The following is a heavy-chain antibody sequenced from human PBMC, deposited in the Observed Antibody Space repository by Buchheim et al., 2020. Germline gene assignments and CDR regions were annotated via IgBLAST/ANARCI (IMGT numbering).Heavy chain of an antibody. CDR2: ISAGGDNI. Sequence: EVQLLESGGGLVQPGGSLRLSCAASGFTFTSYAMTWVRQAPGKGLEWASSISAGGDNIYYADSVKGRFTISRDNSKNTLSLQMNSLRAEDTAIYYCARKPSGENWFDPWGQGTL. J-gene: IGHJ5*02. CDR1: GFTFTSYA. CDR3: ARKPSGENWFDP. V-gene: IGHV3-23*01.